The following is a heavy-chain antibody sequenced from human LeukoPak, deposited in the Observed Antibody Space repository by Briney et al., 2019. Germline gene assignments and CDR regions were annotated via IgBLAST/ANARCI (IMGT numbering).Heavy chain of an antibody. J-gene: IGHJ4*02. Sequence: GGSLRLSCAASGFTFSTFGMSWVRQAPGVGLDWVSSISRGSSYIYFAVSVKGRFTISRDNAKTSLYLQINSLRAEDTAVYYCARVRYYESSGYYGAFDYWGQGILVTVSS. D-gene: IGHD3-22*01. CDR1: GFTFSTFG. V-gene: IGHV3-21*01. CDR3: ARVRYYESSGYYGAFDY. CDR2: ISRGSSYI.